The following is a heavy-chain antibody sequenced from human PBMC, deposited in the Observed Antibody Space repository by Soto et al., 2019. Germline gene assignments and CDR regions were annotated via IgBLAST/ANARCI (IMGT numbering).Heavy chain of an antibody. CDR2: IYYRGNT. D-gene: IGHD3-9*01. CDR3: ARQPGYYDILTDYSTYYFDY. Sequence: PSETLSLTCTVSGGSISSYYWNWIRQPPGKGLEWIGYIYYRGNTNYNPSLKSRVTISVDTSKNQFSLKLSSVTAADTAVYYCARQPGYYDILTDYSTYYFDYWGQGPPLTVSS. V-gene: IGHV4-59*08. J-gene: IGHJ4*02. CDR1: GGSISSYY.